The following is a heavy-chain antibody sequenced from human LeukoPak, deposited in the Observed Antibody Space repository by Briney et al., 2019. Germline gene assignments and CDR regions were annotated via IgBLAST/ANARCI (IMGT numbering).Heavy chain of an antibody. CDR2: LSGSGGRT. D-gene: IGHD2-21*02. J-gene: IGHJ4*02. CDR3: AKSLGIVVVTANFDY. Sequence: GGSLRLSCEASGFTFSSYGMTWVRQAPGKGLEWVAALSGSGGRTYYADTVKGRFTISRDNSKNTVYLQMSSLRAEDTAIYYCAKSLGIVVVTANFDYWGQGTLVSVSS. V-gene: IGHV3-23*01. CDR1: GFTFSSYG.